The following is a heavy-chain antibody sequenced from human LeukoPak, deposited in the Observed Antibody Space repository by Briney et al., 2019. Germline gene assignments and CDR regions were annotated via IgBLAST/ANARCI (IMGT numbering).Heavy chain of an antibody. Sequence: SETLPLTCTVSGGSISSYYWSWIRQPPGKGLEWIGYIYYSGSTNYNPSLKSRVTISVDTSKNQFSLKLSSVTAADTALYYCASNSFDYYGSGSYSVDYWGQGTLVTVSS. CDR2: IYYSGST. CDR3: ASNSFDYYGSGSYSVDY. CDR1: GGSISSYY. D-gene: IGHD3-10*01. V-gene: IGHV4-59*12. J-gene: IGHJ4*02.